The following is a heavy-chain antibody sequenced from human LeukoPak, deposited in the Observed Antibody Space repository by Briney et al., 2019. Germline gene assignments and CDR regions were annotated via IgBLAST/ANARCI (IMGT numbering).Heavy chain of an antibody. CDR3: ATAAQNWNNAPYFDF. D-gene: IGHD1/OR15-1a*01. J-gene: IGHJ4*02. CDR1: GGSVSSGSYY. V-gene: IGHV4-31*03. Sequence: PSQTLSLTCTASGGSVSSGSYYWSWIRQHPGEGLEWIGYIYYSGTTYYNPSLKSRLTISLDTSKNQFSLKLTSVTAADTAVYYCATAAQNWNNAPYFDFWGQETLVTVSS. CDR2: IYYSGTT.